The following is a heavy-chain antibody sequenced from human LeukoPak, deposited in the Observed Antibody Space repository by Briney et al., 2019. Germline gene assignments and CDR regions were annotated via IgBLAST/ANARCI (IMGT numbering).Heavy chain of an antibody. CDR2: ISYDGSNK. CDR3: ARVDIVVGLL. D-gene: IGHD2-15*01. J-gene: IGHJ4*02. V-gene: IGHV3-30-3*01. Sequence: PGRSLRLSCAASGFIFSGHVMHWVRQAPGKGLEWVSLISYDGSNKDYADSVKGRFTISRDNSKNTLYLQMNSLRDEDTAVYYCARVDIVVGLLWGQGTLVTVSS. CDR1: GFIFSGHV.